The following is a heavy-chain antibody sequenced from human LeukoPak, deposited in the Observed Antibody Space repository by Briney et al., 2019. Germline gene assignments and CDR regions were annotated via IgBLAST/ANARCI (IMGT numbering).Heavy chain of an antibody. D-gene: IGHD3-16*01. Sequence: SVTVSCKASGGTFSSYAISWVRQAPGQGLEWMGRIIPIFGTANYAQKFQGRVTITTDESTSTAYMGLSSMRSEATAVYYCARDRGYDYVWGSYNYSDYWGQGTLVTVSS. CDR1: GGTFSSYA. V-gene: IGHV1-69*05. J-gene: IGHJ4*02. CDR2: IIPIFGTA. CDR3: ARDRGYDYVWGSYNYSDY.